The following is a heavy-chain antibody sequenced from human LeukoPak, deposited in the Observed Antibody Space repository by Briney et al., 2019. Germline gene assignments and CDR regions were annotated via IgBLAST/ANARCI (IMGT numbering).Heavy chain of an antibody. D-gene: IGHD5-18*01. CDR2: IYYSGST. Sequence: QTSETLSLTCTVSGGSISSYYWSWIRQPPGKGLEWIGYIYYSGSTNYNPSLKSRVTISVDTSKNQFSLKLSSVTAADTAVYYCARCGYSYGWYFDYWGQGTLVTVSS. V-gene: IGHV4-59*08. CDR1: GGSISSYY. CDR3: ARCGYSYGWYFDY. J-gene: IGHJ4*02.